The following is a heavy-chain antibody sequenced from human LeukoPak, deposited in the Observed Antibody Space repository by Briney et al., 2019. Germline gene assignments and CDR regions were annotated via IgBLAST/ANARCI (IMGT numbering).Heavy chain of an antibody. D-gene: IGHD5-12*01. CDR3: ARGSLHSAYGFDY. Sequence: GGSLRLSCAASGFTFSSYEMNWVRQAPGKGLEWVSHSSSSGSTIYYAGSVRGRFTIARDNAKNSVYLQMNSLRAEDTAVYYCARGSLHSAYGFDYWGQGTLVTVSS. J-gene: IGHJ4*02. CDR2: SSSSGSTI. V-gene: IGHV3-48*03. CDR1: GFTFSSYE.